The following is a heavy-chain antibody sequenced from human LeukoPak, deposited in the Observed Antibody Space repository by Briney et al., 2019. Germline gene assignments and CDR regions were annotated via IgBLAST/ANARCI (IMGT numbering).Heavy chain of an antibody. CDR2: ISSGSSIK. Sequence: GGSLRLSCAASGFTFSSYSMNWVRQAPGKGLEWVSYISSGSSIKYYADSVKGRFTISRDNSKNTLYLQMNSLRAEDTAVYYCARDYYDSSGPDYWGQGTLVTVSS. D-gene: IGHD3-22*01. CDR1: GFTFSSYS. V-gene: IGHV3-48*01. J-gene: IGHJ4*02. CDR3: ARDYYDSSGPDY.